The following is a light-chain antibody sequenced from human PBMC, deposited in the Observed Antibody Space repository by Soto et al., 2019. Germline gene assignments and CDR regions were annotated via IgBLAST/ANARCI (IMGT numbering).Light chain of an antibody. J-gene: IGKJ1*01. Sequence: DIQLTQSPSSLSASVGDRVTITCRASHGISTNLAWYQHKPGKVPKLLIYATSTLPSGVPARFSVSGSGTDFTLTISGLQPEDVATYYCQEYNSGPWTFGQGTKVDIK. V-gene: IGKV1-27*01. CDR1: HGISTN. CDR3: QEYNSGPWT. CDR2: ATS.